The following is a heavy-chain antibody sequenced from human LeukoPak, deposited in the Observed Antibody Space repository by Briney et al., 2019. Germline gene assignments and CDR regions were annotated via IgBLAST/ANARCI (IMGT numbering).Heavy chain of an antibody. CDR1: GGSISSGSYY. J-gene: IGHJ4*02. CDR3: ARDGAYSSGWYLDY. V-gene: IGHV4-61*02. D-gene: IGHD6-19*01. Sequence: PSETLSLTCTVSGGSISSGSYYWSWIRQPAGKGLEWIGRIYTSGSTNYNPSLKSRVTISVDTSKNQFSLKLSSVTAADTAVYYCARDGAYSSGWYLDYWGQGTLVTVSS. CDR2: IYTSGST.